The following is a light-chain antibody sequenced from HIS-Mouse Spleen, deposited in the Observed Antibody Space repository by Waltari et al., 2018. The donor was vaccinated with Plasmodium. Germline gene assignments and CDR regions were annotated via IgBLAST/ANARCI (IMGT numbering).Light chain of an antibody. J-gene: IGKJ1*01. CDR3: QQSYSTWT. V-gene: IGKV1-39*01. Sequence: DIEMIEYISSLSASVGYRVTITCRASQSISNYLNWYQQKPGKAPKFLIYAASTLQSGVPSRFSGSGSGTDFTLTISSLQPEDFATYYCQQSYSTWTFGQGTKVEIK. CDR1: QSISNY. CDR2: AAS.